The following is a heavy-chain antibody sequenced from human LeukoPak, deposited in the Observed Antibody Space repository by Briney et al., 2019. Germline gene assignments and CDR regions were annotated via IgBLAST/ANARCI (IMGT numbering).Heavy chain of an antibody. Sequence: PSETLSLTCTVSGGSISSYYWSWIRQPPGKGLEWIGYIYYSGSTNYNTSIKSRVTISVDTSKNQFSLKLSSVTAADTAVYYCARHSRLDKSSLSWADYWGQGTLVTVSS. CDR2: IYYSGST. CDR3: ARHSRLDKSSLSWADY. CDR1: GGSISSYY. V-gene: IGHV4-59*08. D-gene: IGHD2-2*03. J-gene: IGHJ4*02.